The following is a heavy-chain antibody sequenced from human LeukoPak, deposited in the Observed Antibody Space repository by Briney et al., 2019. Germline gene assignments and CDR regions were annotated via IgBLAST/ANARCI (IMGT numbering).Heavy chain of an antibody. CDR3: ARGRSRYSSSRYSSFDY. V-gene: IGHV4-34*01. J-gene: IGHJ4*02. CDR1: GGSFSGYY. CDR2: IDHSGST. D-gene: IGHD6-13*01. Sequence: SETLSLTCAVYGGSFSGYYWSWIRQPPGKGLEWIGEIDHSGSTNYNPSLKSRVTISVDTSKNQFSLKLSSVSAADTAVYYCARGRSRYSSSRYSSFDYWGQGTLVAVSS.